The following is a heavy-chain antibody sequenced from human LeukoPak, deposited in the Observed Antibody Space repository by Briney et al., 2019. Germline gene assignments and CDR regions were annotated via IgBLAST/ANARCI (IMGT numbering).Heavy chain of an antibody. CDR1: GFTFSSYS. CDR2: ISSSSSYI. V-gene: IGHV3-21*01. CDR3: ARDRNGVVVTAIQGNWFDP. Sequence: GGSLRLSCAASGFTFSSYSMNWVRQAPGKGLELVSSISSSSSYIYYADSVKGRFTISRDNAKNSLYLQMNSLRAEDTAVYYCARDRNGVVVTAIQGNWFDPWGQGTLVTVSS. D-gene: IGHD2-21*02. J-gene: IGHJ5*02.